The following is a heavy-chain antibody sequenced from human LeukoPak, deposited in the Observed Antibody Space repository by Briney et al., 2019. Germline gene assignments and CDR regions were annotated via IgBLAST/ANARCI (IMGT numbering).Heavy chain of an antibody. D-gene: IGHD2/OR15-2a*01. CDR1: GGAISTNGYY. J-gene: IGHJ4*02. Sequence: SGPLSLTCTVSGGAISTNGYYWGWIRQPPGKGLEWIGSLYHLGSTYYNASLKSRVTMSVDTSQNQFSLRLISVTAADTAVYYCAGLLSDKRGFGYWGQGTLVTVSS. V-gene: IGHV4-39*01. CDR3: AGLLSDKRGFGY. CDR2: LYHLGST.